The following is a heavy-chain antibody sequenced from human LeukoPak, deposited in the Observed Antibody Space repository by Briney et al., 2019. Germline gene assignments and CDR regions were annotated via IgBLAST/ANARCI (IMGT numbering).Heavy chain of an antibody. Sequence: GGSLRLSCAASGFTIDGLAMTWVRQAPGKGLEWVSAISGSGGSTYYADSVKGRFTISRDNSKNTLYLQMNSLRAEDTAVYYCAKDDDYGDYVDYWGQGTLVTVSS. V-gene: IGHV3-23*01. D-gene: IGHD4-17*01. J-gene: IGHJ4*02. CDR3: AKDDDYGDYVDY. CDR1: GFTIDGLA. CDR2: ISGSGGST.